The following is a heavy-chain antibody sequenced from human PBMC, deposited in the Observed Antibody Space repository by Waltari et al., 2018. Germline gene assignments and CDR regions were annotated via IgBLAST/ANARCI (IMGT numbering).Heavy chain of an antibody. V-gene: IGHV4-39*01. Sequence: QLQLQESGPGLVKPSETLSLTCTVSGGSISSSGYSWGWIRQPPGKGLEWIGSIYYRGSTYYNPSLKSRVTISVDTSKNQFSLKVSSVTAADTAVYYCARHESWSGVGNYWGQGALVTVSS. J-gene: IGHJ4*02. CDR2: IYYRGST. CDR3: ARHESWSGVGNY. CDR1: GGSISSSGYS. D-gene: IGHD3-10*01.